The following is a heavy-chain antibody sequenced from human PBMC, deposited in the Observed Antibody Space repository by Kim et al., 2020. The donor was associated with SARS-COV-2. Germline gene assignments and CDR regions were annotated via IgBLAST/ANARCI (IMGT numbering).Heavy chain of an antibody. CDR2: IYYSGST. CDR3: ARSSEWRSHYFDY. Sequence: SETLSLTCTVSGGSISSYYWSWIRQPPGKGLEWIGYIYYSGSTNYNPSLKSRVTISVDTSKNQFSLKLSSVTAADTAVYYCARSSEWRSHYFDYWGQGTLVTVSS. V-gene: IGHV4-59*01. D-gene: IGHD2-8*01. J-gene: IGHJ4*02. CDR1: GGSISSYY.